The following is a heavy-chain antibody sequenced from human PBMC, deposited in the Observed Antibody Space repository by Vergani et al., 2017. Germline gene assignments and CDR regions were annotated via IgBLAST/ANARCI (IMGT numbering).Heavy chain of an antibody. D-gene: IGHD4-17*01. V-gene: IGHV3-30*18. CDR1: GFTFSSYG. CDR2: ISYDGSNK. CDR3: AKVLLLTTVTTGEFDY. Sequence: QVQLVESGGGVVQPGRSLRLSCAASGFTFSSYGMHWVRQAPGKGLEWVAVISYDGSNKYYADSVKGRFTISRDNSKYTLYLQMNSLRAEDTAVYYCAKVLLLTTVTTGEFDYWGQGTLVTVSS. J-gene: IGHJ4*02.